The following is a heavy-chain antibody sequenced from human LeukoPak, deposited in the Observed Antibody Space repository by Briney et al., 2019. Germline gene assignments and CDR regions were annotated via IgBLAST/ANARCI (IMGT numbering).Heavy chain of an antibody. D-gene: IGHD3-3*01. Sequence: PSETLSLTCTVFDGSISSSSYYWAWIRQPPGKGLEWIGSIHYSGSTYYNPSLKSRVTISVDTSKNQFSLKLSSVTAADTAVYYCARFWRSDRYFFDYWGQGTLVTVSS. CDR1: DGSISSSSYY. V-gene: IGHV4-39*07. J-gene: IGHJ4*02. CDR2: IHYSGST. CDR3: ARFWRSDRYFFDY.